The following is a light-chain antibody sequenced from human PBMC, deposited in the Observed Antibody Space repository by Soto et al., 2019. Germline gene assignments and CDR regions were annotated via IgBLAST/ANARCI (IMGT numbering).Light chain of an antibody. CDR2: GAS. V-gene: IGKV3-20*01. J-gene: IGKJ5*01. CDR1: QSVSSSY. Sequence: EIVLTQSPGTLSFSTGERATLSCRASQSVSSSYLAWYQQKPGQAPRLLIYGASSRATGIPDRFSGSGSGTDFTLTISRLEPEDFAVYYCQQYGNSPITFGQGTRLEI. CDR3: QQYGNSPIT.